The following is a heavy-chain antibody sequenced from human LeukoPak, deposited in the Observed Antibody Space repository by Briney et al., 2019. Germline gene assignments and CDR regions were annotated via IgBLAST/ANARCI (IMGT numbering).Heavy chain of an antibody. CDR2: IHYSGST. CDR3: ARHPFGSSSK. J-gene: IGHJ4*02. CDR1: GGSISSGDYY. V-gene: IGHV4-31*03. Sequence: SETLSLTCTVSGGSISSGDYYWSWIRQHPGKGLEWIGNIHYSGSTYYNPSLKSRLIISVDPSKNQFSLKLSSVTAADMAVYYCARHPFGSSSKWGQGTLVTVSS. D-gene: IGHD6-6*01.